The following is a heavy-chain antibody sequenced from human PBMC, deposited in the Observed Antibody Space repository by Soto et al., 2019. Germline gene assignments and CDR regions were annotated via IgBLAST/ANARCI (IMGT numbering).Heavy chain of an antibody. CDR1: GGSISSYY. CDR2: VYYSGTT. J-gene: IGHJ4*02. Sequence: QVQLQESGPGLVKPSATLSLTCTVSGGSISSYYWTWIRQPPGKGMEWVGYVYYSGTTYYNPSLPSRVTISVDTSKNQFSLKVKSVTAADTAIYYCARAGSTWRYFFDYWGQGSLVTVSS. CDR3: ARAGSTWRYFFDY. D-gene: IGHD6-13*01. V-gene: IGHV4-59*01.